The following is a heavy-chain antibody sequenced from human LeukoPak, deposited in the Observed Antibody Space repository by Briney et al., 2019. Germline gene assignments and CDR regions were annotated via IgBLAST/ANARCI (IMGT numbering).Heavy chain of an antibody. CDR2: ISSGGGST. J-gene: IGHJ4*02. CDR3: AKEAGNGWSYFDY. Sequence: SGGSLRLSCAASGLTFSTYAMSWVRQAPGKGLEWVSGISSGGGSTFYADSVKGRFTISRDNSKNTVYLQMISLRAEDTAVYHCAKEAGNGWSYFDYWGQGTLVTVSS. CDR1: GLTFSTYA. V-gene: IGHV3-23*01. D-gene: IGHD6-19*01.